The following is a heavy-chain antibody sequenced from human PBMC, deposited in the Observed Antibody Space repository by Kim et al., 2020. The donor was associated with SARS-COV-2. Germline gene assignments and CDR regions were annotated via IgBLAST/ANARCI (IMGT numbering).Heavy chain of an antibody. CDR3: ARSRTGFDLFDY. Sequence: NDAQKFQGRVNMTRDRSMSTAYVEVSSLRSDDTAVYFCARSRTGFDLFDYWGQGTLLTVSS. J-gene: IGHJ4*02. D-gene: IGHD5-12*01. V-gene: IGHV1-2*02.